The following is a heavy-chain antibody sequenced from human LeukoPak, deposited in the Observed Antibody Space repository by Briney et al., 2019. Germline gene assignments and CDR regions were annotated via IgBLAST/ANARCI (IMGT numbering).Heavy chain of an antibody. Sequence: SVKVSCKACGGSFRSYSISWVRQAPGQGLEWMGRITPIFATADCAPSFQGRFTITADESTTTAYMELSSLRSDDTALYYCAREHYDILTGHHSFLNFWGQGTLVTVSS. CDR2: ITPIFATA. CDR3: AREHYDILTGHHSFLNF. J-gene: IGHJ4*02. V-gene: IGHV1-69*13. CDR1: GGSFRSYS. D-gene: IGHD3-9*01.